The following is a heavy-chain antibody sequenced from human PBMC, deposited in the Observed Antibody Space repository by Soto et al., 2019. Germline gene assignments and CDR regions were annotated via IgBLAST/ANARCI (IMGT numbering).Heavy chain of an antibody. CDR3: AKDWIFDY. V-gene: IGHV3-30*18. Sequence: PGGSLRLSCAASGFTFSSYGMHWVRQAPGKGLEWVAVISYDGSNKYYADSVKGRFTISRDNSKNTLNLQMNSLRAEDTAVYYCAKDWIFDYWGQGTLVTVSS. D-gene: IGHD2-2*03. J-gene: IGHJ4*02. CDR1: GFTFSSYG. CDR2: ISYDGSNK.